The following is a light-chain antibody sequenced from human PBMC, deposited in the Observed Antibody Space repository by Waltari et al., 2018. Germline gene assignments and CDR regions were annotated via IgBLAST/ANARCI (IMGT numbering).Light chain of an antibody. J-gene: IGKJ3*01. CDR1: QSISTY. CDR3: QQSYNAPRT. CDR2: AAA. V-gene: IGKV1-39*01. Sequence: DIQLTQSPSSLSASVGDRVTITCRASQSISTYLNWDQQKPGKAPNLMIYAAATLQSGVPSRFSGSGSETDFTLTISSLQPEDFATYYCQQSYNAPRTFGLGTKVDIK.